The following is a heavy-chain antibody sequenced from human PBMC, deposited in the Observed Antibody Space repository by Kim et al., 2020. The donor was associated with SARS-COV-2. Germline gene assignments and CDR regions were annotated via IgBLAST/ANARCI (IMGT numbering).Heavy chain of an antibody. Sequence: GGSLRLSCAASGFTFSRYGMPWVRQAPGKGLEWVAVISYAGRNKYYADSEKGRFTISRDNSKNTLYLHMNSLRAADTAVFYCATISVTHYHYYYGIDVW. V-gene: IGHV3-30*03. CDR3: ATISVTHYHYYYGIDV. CDR1: GFTFSRYG. J-gene: IGHJ6*01. D-gene: IGHD4-17*01. CDR2: ISYAGRNK.